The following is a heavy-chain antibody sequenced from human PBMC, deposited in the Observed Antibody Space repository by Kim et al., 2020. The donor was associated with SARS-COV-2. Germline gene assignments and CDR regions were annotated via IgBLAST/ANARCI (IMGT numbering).Heavy chain of an antibody. CDR2: ISLDSDKI. V-gene: IGHV3-9*01. D-gene: IGHD2-15*01. CDR3: TRDKLHGGADD. J-gene: IGHJ4*02. CDR1: GFTFETYA. Sequence: GGSLRLSCAASGFTFETYAVHWVRQAPGKGLEWVACISLDSDKIGYADSVKGRFSISRDNAKNSVYLQMNSLRAEDTALYYCTRDKLHGGADDWGRGTLGTVPS.